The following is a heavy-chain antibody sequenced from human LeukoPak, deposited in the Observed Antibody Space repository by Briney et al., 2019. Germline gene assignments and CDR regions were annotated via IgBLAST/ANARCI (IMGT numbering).Heavy chain of an antibody. CDR1: GGSINSYY. V-gene: IGHV4-59*08. Sequence: SETLSLTCTVSGGSINSYYWSWIRQPPGKGLEWIGYISYSGSTNCNPSLKSRVTISIDTSKNQFSLKLSSVTAADTAVYYCARQRTPYSSFDPWGQGTLVTVSS. D-gene: IGHD4-11*01. CDR2: ISYSGST. J-gene: IGHJ5*02. CDR3: ARQRTPYSSFDP.